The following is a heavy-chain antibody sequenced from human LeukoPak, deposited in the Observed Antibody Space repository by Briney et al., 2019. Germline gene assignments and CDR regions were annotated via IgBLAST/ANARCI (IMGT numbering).Heavy chain of an antibody. CDR1: GYTFTGYY. J-gene: IGHJ4*02. CDR3: ARSRDNWNLLFDY. D-gene: IGHD1-7*01. CDR2: INPNSGGT. V-gene: IGHV1-2*06. Sequence: GASVKVSCKASGYTFTGYYMHWVRQAPGQGLEWMGRINPNSGGTNYAQKFQGRVTMTRDTSISTAYMELSRLRSDDAAVYYCARSRDNWNLLFDYWGQGTLVTVSS.